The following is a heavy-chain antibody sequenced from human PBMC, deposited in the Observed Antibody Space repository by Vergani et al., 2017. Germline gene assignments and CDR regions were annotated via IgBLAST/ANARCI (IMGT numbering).Heavy chain of an antibody. CDR2: IIPIFGTA. CDR3: AGAKDTAMVTWDYSMDG. V-gene: IGHV1-69*13. CDR1: GGTFSSYA. Sequence: QVQLVQSGAEVKKPGSSVKVSCKASGGTFSSYAISWVRQAPGQGLEWMGRIIPIFGTANYAHKFQGRVTVTADESTSTAYMELSSLRSEETAVYYGAGAKDTAMVTWDYSMDGWGQGTTVTVSS. D-gene: IGHD5-18*01. J-gene: IGHJ6*02.